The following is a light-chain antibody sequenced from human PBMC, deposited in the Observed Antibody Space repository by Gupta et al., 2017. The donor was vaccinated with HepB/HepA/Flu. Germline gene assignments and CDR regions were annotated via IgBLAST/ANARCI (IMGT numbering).Light chain of an antibody. Sequence: DIVMTQSPLSLAVSLGERATITCRSSQTLLNGSTNKNHLAWYQQKGGQPPKLLNYWASTRESGGPGRVSGSGSVTDFYLKISSLQAEDVGLYSCQKNDTGPITFGQGTRLEIK. CDR2: WAS. V-gene: IGKV4-1*01. CDR3: QKNDTGPIT. J-gene: IGKJ5*01. CDR1: QTLLNGSTNKNH.